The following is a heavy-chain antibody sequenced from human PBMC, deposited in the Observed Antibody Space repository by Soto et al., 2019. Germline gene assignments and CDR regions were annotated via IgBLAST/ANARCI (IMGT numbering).Heavy chain of an antibody. CDR1: GFTFSSYA. CDR3: APHLWFGELYY. CDR2: ISGSGGST. D-gene: IGHD3-10*01. J-gene: IGHJ4*02. Sequence: EVQLLESGGGLVQPGGSLRLSCAASGFTFSSYAMSWVRQASGKGLEWVSAISGSGGSTYYADSVKGRFTISRDNSKNTLYLQMNSLRAEDTTVYYCAPHLWFGELYYWGQGTLVTVSS. V-gene: IGHV3-23*01.